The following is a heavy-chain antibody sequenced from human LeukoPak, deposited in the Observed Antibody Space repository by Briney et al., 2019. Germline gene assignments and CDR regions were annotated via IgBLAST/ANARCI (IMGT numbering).Heavy chain of an antibody. CDR3: ARDSPRYCSGGSCYGAFDI. CDR2: ISSSSSYI. CDR1: GFTFSSYS. J-gene: IGHJ3*02. Sequence: GGSLRLSCAASGFTFSSYSMNWVRQAPGKGLEWVSSISSSSSYIYYADSVKGRFTISRDNAKNSLYLQMNSLRAEDTAVYYCARDSPRYCSGGSCYGAFDIWGQGTMVTVSS. V-gene: IGHV3-21*01. D-gene: IGHD2-15*01.